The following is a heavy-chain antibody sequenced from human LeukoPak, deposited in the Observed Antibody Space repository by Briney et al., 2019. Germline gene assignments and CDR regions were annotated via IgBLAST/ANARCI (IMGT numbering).Heavy chain of an antibody. CDR3: AKAPVTTCRGAYCYPFDD. D-gene: IGHD2-21*01. CDR1: GFTFNSYW. CDR2: INNDGSYK. Sequence: GGSLRLSCAASGFTFNSYWMHWVHQAPGKGLVWVSSINNDGSYKPYANSVKGRFTVSRDNARNTLYLQMNRLRAEDAAVYFCAKAPVTTCRGAYCYPFDDWGQGTLVTVSS. J-gene: IGHJ4*02. V-gene: IGHV3-74*01.